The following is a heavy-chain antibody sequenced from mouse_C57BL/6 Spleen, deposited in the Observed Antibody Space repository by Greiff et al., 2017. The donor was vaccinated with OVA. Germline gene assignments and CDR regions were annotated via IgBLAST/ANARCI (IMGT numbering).Heavy chain of an antibody. Sequence: VQLQQPGAELVRPGSSVKLSCKASGYTFTSYWMHWVKQRPIQGLEWIGNIDPSDSETHYNQKFKDKATLTVDKSSSTAYMQLSSLTSEDSAVYYCAREESNGGSWFAYWGQGTLVTVSA. V-gene: IGHV1-52*01. CDR3: AREESNGGSWFAY. D-gene: IGHD2-5*01. CDR2: IDPSDSET. CDR1: GYTFTSYW. J-gene: IGHJ3*01.